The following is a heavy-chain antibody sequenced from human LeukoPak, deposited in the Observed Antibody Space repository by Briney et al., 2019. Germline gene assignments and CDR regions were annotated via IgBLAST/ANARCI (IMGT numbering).Heavy chain of an antibody. J-gene: IGHJ4*02. CDR1: GFTFSSYA. CDR3: AKGHVYSSSSWWVGSGDYFDY. CDR2: ISGSGGST. V-gene: IGHV3-23*01. Sequence: GGSLRLSCAASGFTFSSYAMSWVRQAPGKGLEWVSAISGSGGSTYYADSVKGRFTISRDNSKNTLYLQMNSLRAEDTAVYYCAKGHVYSSSSWWVGSGDYFDYWGQGTLVTVSS. D-gene: IGHD6-13*01.